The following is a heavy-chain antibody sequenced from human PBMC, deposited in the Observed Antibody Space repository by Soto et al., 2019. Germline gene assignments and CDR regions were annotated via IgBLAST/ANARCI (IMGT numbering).Heavy chain of an antibody. V-gene: IGHV6-1*01. CDR2: TYNRTKWYN. J-gene: IGHJ6*03. Sequence: PSQTLSLTCAISGDSVSSNSAAWNWIRQSPSRGLEWLGRTYNRTKWYNDNAVSVKSRITINPDTFKNQISMQLKSVTPEDTALYYFARELFGVVIISYYYYMDVWGKGTTVTVSS. CDR1: GDSVSSNSAA. D-gene: IGHD3-3*01. CDR3: ARELFGVVIISYYYYMDV.